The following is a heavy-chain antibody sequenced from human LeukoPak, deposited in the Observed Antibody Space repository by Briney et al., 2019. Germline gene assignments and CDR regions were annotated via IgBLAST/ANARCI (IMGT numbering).Heavy chain of an antibody. J-gene: IGHJ4*02. V-gene: IGHV3-23*01. CDR1: GFTFSNHA. CDR3: AKDRGASDVDYFDC. D-gene: IGHD3-16*01. Sequence: GGSLRLSCEASGFTFSNHAMSWVRQGPGKGLEWVSAISGGADRTYYADSVKGRFTISRDNSKDTLYLQMDSLRAEDTAVYYCAKDRGASDVDYFDCWGQGTLVTVSS. CDR2: ISGGADRT.